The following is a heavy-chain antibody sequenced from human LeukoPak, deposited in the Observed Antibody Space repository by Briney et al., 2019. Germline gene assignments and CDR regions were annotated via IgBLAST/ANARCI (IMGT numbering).Heavy chain of an antibody. CDR2: IYTSGST. Sequence: SQTLSLTCTVSGGSISSGSYYWSWIRQPAGKGLEWIGRIYTSGSTNYNPSLKSRVTISIDTSKNQFSLRLNSVTAADTAMYYCAKSGGYGLIDYWGQGTRVTVSS. J-gene: IGHJ4*02. CDR1: GGSISSGSYY. CDR3: AKSGGYGLIDY. V-gene: IGHV4-61*02. D-gene: IGHD1-26*01.